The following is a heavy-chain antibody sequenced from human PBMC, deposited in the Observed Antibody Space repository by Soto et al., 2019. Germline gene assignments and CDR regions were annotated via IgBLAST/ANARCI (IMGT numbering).Heavy chain of an antibody. V-gene: IGHV4-59*08. J-gene: IGHJ3*01. CDR1: GGSISNHY. Sequence: QVQLQESGPGLVKSSETLSLTCTVSGGSISNHYWSWFRQPPGKGLEWIGYIYYSGNTNYNPSLKSRVTISVDTSKNQFSLRLSSVIAADTAVYYCARHWNLWGQGTMVTVSS. D-gene: IGHD1-1*01. CDR3: ARHWNL. CDR2: IYYSGNT.